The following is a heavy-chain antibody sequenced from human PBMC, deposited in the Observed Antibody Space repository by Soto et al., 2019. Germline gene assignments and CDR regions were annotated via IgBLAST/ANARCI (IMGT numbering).Heavy chain of an antibody. Sequence: SETLSLTCAVYGGSFSGYYWSWIRQPPGKGLEWIGEINHSGSTNYNPSLKSRVTISVDTSKNQFSLKLSSVTAADTAVYYCARAHPCSGGSCYSLSDYYYMDVWGKGTTVTVSS. V-gene: IGHV4-34*01. CDR3: ARAHPCSGGSCYSLSDYYYMDV. CDR2: INHSGST. CDR1: GGSFSGYY. J-gene: IGHJ6*03. D-gene: IGHD2-15*01.